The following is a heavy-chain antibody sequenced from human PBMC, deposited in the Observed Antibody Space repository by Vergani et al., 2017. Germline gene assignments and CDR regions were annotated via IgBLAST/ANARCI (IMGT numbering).Heavy chain of an antibody. CDR2: LSACDRRT. V-gene: IGHV3-23*01. CDR3: VRDVRVSRT. CDR1: GFTFIMHA. Sequence: EVQLLESGGDLVQPGGSLRLSCAASGFTFIMHAMSWVRQAPGKGLEWVSTLSACDRRTHYADSVKGRFTISRDNAKNSLYLDMSSLRAEDTAVYYCVRDVRVSRTWGQGTLVAVSS. J-gene: IGHJ3*01.